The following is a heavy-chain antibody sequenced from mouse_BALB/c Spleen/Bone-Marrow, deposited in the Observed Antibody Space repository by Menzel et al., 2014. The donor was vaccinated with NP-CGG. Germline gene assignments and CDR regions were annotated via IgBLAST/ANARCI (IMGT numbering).Heavy chain of an antibody. V-gene: IGHV3-8*02. CDR1: GDSITSGY. CDR2: ISYSGIT. Sequence: EVKLMESGPRLVKPSQTLSLPCSVTGDSITSGYWNWIRKFPGNKLEYMGYISYSGITYYNPSLKSRISITRDTSKNXYYLQLNSVTTEDTATYFCARLEEGYGNYEGYYYALDYWGQGTSVTVSS. CDR3: ARLEEGYGNYEGYYYALDY. J-gene: IGHJ4*01. D-gene: IGHD2-10*02.